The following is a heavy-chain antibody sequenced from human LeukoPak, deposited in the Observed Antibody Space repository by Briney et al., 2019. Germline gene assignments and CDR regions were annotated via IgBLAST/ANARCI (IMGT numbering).Heavy chain of an antibody. CDR3: AKDPSAAAGTEPYYFDD. D-gene: IGHD6-13*01. V-gene: IGHV3-30*02. Sequence: GGSLRLSCAASGFTFSSYGMHWVRQAPGKGLEGVAFIRYDGSNKYYADSVKGRFTISRDNSKNTLYLQMNSLRAEDTAVYYCAKDPSAAAGTEPYYFDDWGQGTLVTVSS. CDR2: IRYDGSNK. CDR1: GFTFSSYG. J-gene: IGHJ4*02.